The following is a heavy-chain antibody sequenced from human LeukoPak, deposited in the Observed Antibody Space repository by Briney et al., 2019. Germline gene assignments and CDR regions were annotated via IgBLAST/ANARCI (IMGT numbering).Heavy chain of an antibody. Sequence: GGSLRLSCAVFGFSASNNYMNWVRQAPGKGLEWVSLIYSRGGTSYADSVKGRFTISRDSSKNTLFLQMNSLRVEDTAVYYCARDPPGIAASGTYYWGQGTLVTVSS. D-gene: IGHD6-13*01. V-gene: IGHV3-53*01. J-gene: IGHJ4*02. CDR3: ARDPPGIAASGTYY. CDR1: GFSASNNY. CDR2: IYSRGGT.